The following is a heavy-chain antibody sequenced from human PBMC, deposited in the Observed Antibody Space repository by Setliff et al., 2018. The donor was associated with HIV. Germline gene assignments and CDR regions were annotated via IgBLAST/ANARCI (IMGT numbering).Heavy chain of an antibody. CDR1: GFIFSNSW. CDR3: TREFATFYYNSYYMDV. Sequence: GSLRLSCAASGFIFSNSWMSWVRQAPGKGLEWVSYISSSGSTIYYADSVKGRFTISRDNAKNSLYLQMNSLRAEDTAVYYCTREFATFYYNSYYMDVWGKGTTVTVSS. J-gene: IGHJ6*03. V-gene: IGHV3-48*04. CDR2: ISSSGSTI. D-gene: IGHD2-15*01.